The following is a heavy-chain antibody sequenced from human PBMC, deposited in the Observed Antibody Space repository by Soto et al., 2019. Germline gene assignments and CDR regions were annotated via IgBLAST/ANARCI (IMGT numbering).Heavy chain of an antibody. J-gene: IGHJ6*03. CDR2: INSDGSST. D-gene: IGHD6-6*01. CDR1: GFTFSSYW. V-gene: IGHV3-74*01. Sequence: CAASGFTFSSYWMHWVRQAPGKGLVWVSRINSDGSSTSYADSVKGRFTISRDNAKNTLYLQMNSLRAEDTAVYYCARAAARPPDYYYYMDVWGKGTTVTVSS. CDR3: ARAAARPPDYYYYMDV.